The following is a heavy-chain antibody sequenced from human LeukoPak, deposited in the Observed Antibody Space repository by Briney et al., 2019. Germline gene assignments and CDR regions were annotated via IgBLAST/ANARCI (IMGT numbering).Heavy chain of an antibody. CDR1: GYTFTSYG. V-gene: IGHV1-18*01. CDR3: ARDRGLSIAARYFDY. CDR2: ISAYNGNT. J-gene: IGHJ4*02. D-gene: IGHD6-6*01. Sequence: GASVKVSCKASGYTFTSYGISWVRQAPGQGLEWMGWISAYNGNTNYAQKLQGRVTMTTDTSTSTAYMGLRSLRSDDTAVYYCARDRGLSIAARYFDYWGQGTLVTVSS.